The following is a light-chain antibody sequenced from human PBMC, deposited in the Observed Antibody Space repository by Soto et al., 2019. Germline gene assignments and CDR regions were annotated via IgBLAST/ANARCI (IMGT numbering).Light chain of an antibody. CDR1: QGISSY. J-gene: IGKJ5*01. V-gene: IGKV1-9*01. Sequence: IQLTQSPSSLSASVGDRVTITCRASQGISSYLAWYQQKPGKAPKLLIYAASTLQSGVPSRFSGSGSGTDFTLTISRLEPADFAVYYCQQYGTSPITFGQGTRLEIK. CDR2: AAS. CDR3: QQYGTSPIT.